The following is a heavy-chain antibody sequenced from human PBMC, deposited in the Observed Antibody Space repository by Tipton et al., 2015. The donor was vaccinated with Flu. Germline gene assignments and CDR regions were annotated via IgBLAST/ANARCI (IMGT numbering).Heavy chain of an antibody. Sequence: QVQLVQSGPEVKKPGASVKVSCTASGYTFGSYALHWVRQAPGQRPECVGWISPVTGRTEYSQKFRGRVTITRDTSANRVFMELSSLRSEDTAVYYCARAAMTYYFDFWGQGTQVIVSS. CDR1: GYTFGSYA. D-gene: IGHD2-21*02. CDR2: ISPVTGRT. V-gene: IGHV1-3*01. J-gene: IGHJ4*02. CDR3: ARAAMTYYFDF.